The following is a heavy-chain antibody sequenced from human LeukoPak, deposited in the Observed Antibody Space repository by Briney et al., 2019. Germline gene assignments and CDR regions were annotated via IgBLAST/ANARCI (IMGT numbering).Heavy chain of an antibody. Sequence: ASVKVSCKASGYTFTSYYIHWVRQAPGRGLEWMGIFNPSGASTTYAQKFQGRVTMTRDTSISTAYMELSRLRSDDTAVYYCARDGLYYYDSSGYYYDYYYYYYMDVWGKGTTVTVSS. D-gene: IGHD3-22*01. CDR1: GYTFTSYY. J-gene: IGHJ6*03. V-gene: IGHV1-46*01. CDR3: ARDGLYYYDSSGYYYDYYYYYYMDV. CDR2: FNPSGAST.